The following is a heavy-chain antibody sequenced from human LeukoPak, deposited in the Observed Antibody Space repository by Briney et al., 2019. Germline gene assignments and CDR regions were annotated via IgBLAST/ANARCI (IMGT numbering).Heavy chain of an antibody. Sequence: GGSLRLFCAASGFTCCRYDMNWVRQAPGKGLEWVSYISRSGNTIYYADSVKGRFTISRDNAKNSLYLQMNSLRAEDTAVYYCARENKVGYSYAGDCWGQGTLVTVSS. V-gene: IGHV3-48*03. CDR1: GFTCCRYD. J-gene: IGHJ4*02. D-gene: IGHD5-18*01. CDR3: ARENKVGYSYAGDC. CDR2: ISRSGNTI.